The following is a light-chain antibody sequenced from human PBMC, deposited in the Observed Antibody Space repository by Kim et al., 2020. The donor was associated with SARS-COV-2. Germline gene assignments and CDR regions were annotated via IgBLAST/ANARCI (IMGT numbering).Light chain of an antibody. CDR2: DAS. CDR3: QQRSNWPIT. Sequence: LYPGERATRSCRASQSVSSYLAWYQQKPGQAPRLLIYDASNRATGIPARFSGSGSGTDFTLTISSLEPEDFAVYYCQQRSNWPITFGQGTRLEIK. V-gene: IGKV3-11*01. CDR1: QSVSSY. J-gene: IGKJ5*01.